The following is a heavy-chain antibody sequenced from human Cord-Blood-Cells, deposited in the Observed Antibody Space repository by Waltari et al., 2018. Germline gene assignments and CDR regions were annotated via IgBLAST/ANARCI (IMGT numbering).Heavy chain of an antibody. CDR1: GGSFSGYY. CDR3: ARVAGLGDAFDI. Sequence: QVQLQQWGAGLLKPSETLSLTCAVYGGSFSGYYWSWIRQPPGKGLEWIGEINHSGSTNYNPALKGRVTISVDTSKNQFSLKLSSVTAADTAVYYCARVAGLGDAFDIWGQGTMVTVSS. V-gene: IGHV4-34*01. J-gene: IGHJ3*02. CDR2: INHSGST. D-gene: IGHD3-16*01.